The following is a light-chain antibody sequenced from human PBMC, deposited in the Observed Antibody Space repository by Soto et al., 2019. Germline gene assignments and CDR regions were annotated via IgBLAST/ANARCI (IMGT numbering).Light chain of an antibody. J-gene: IGKJ1*01. CDR2: GAS. CDR1: QSVSSSY. V-gene: IGKV3-20*01. CDR3: QQYGSSPEA. Sequence: EIVLTQSPGTLSLSPGERATLSCRASQSVSSSYLAWYQQKPGQAPRLLIYGASSRATGIPDRFSGSGSGKDFTLTISRLEPEDFAVYYCQQYGSSPEAFGQGTK.